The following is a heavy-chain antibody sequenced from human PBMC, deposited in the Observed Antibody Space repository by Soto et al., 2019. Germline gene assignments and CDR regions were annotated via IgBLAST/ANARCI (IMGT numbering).Heavy chain of an antibody. Sequence: GGSLRLSCAASGFTLAKYTMGWVRQAPGKGLEWVAESYSTGGTEYADSVKGRFTIFRDNSKSTLFLQMNSLGVGDTALYYCARDREPDGIWTFDSWGQGTLVNVSS. V-gene: IGHV3-23*01. CDR2: SYSTGGT. J-gene: IGHJ4*02. D-gene: IGHD3-9*01. CDR3: ARDREPDGIWTFDS. CDR1: GFTLAKYT.